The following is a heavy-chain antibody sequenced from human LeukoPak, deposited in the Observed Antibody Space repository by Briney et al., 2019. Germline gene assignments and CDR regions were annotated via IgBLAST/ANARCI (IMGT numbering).Heavy chain of an antibody. CDR2: IYYSGST. CDR1: GGSISSGVYY. D-gene: IGHD6-19*01. V-gene: IGHV4-31*03. CDR3: ARSLTGYSSGWYAEYFQH. Sequence: SQTLSLTCTVSGGSISSGVYYWSWIRQHPGKGLEWIGYIYYSGSTYYNPSLKSRVTISVDTSKNQFSLKLSSVTAADTAVYYCARSLTGYSSGWYAEYFQHWGQGTLVTVSS. J-gene: IGHJ1*01.